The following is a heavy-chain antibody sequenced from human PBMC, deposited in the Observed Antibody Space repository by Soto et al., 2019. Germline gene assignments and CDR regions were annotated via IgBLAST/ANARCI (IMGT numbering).Heavy chain of an antibody. CDR1: GYTFASFD. CDR3: ATTMVRGVIVY. D-gene: IGHD3-10*01. CDR2: INPNSGNT. J-gene: IGHJ4*02. Sequence: QVQLVQFGPEVKKPGASVKVSCKTSGYTFASFDVYWVRQAPGQGLEWMGWINPNSGNTGYAQKFQGRVTLTKDTSISTAYMELSTLRPEDTAVYYCATTMVRGVIVYWGQGTLVTVSS. V-gene: IGHV1-8*01.